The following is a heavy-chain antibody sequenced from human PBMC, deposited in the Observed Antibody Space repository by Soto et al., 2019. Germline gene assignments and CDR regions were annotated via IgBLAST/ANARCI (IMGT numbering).Heavy chain of an antibody. D-gene: IGHD4-17*01. V-gene: IGHV1-18*04. CDR2: ISAYNGNT. CDR1: GFTFTNYA. Sequence: QVKLVQSGPEVKKPGASVKVSCKASGFTFTNYAITWVRQAPGEGLEWLGWISAYNGNTNNAQKLQGRVTMTTDTSTSTAYMELRSLTSDDTAVYYCARELTTMTFFDYWGHGTLVTVSS. CDR3: ARELTTMTFFDY. J-gene: IGHJ4*01.